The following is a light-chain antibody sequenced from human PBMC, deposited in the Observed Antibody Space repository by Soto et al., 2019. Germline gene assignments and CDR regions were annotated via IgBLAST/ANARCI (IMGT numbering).Light chain of an antibody. V-gene: IGLV2-23*01. Sequence: QSALTQPASVSGSPGQSITISCTGTSSDVGNYNLVSWYQQHPGKAPKLMIFEGTKRPSGVSNRFSGSKSGNTASLTISGLQAEDEADYYCCSSASIRNYVFGTGTKFTVX. CDR3: CSSASIRNYV. J-gene: IGLJ1*01. CDR1: SSDVGNYNL. CDR2: EGT.